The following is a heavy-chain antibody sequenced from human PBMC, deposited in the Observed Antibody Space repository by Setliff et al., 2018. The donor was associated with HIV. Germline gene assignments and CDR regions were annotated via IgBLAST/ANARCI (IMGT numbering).Heavy chain of an antibody. CDR3: ARDRGTPDKCFDP. CDR1: EVTFTFRSFG. D-gene: IGHD3-16*01. CDR2: IRYDGSKK. J-gene: IGHJ5*02. V-gene: IGHV3-30*02. Sequence: PGGSLRLSCAASEVTFTFRSFGMHWVRQAPGKGPEWLTYIRYDGSKKYYADSVKGRFTISRDNSKNTLFLQMNSLRPEDTAVYYCARDRGTPDKCFDPWGQGTPVTVSS.